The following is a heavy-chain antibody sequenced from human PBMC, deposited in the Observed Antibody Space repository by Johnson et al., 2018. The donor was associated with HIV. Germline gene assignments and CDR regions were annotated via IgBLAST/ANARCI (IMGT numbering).Heavy chain of an antibody. D-gene: IGHD1-14*01. CDR2: ISYDGSNK. CDR3: ARDQGGNHNAFDI. CDR1: GFTFSSYA. Sequence: QVQLVESGGGVVQPGRSLRLSCAASGFTFSSYAMHWVRQAPGKGLEWVAVISYDGSNKYYADSVKGRFTISRDNSKNTLSLQMNSLRAEDTAVYYCARDQGGNHNAFDIWGQGTMVTVSS. J-gene: IGHJ3*02. V-gene: IGHV3-30*04.